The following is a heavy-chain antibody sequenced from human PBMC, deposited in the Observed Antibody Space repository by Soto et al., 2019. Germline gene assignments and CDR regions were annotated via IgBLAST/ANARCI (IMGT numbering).Heavy chain of an antibody. Sequence: QVQLQESGPGLVKPSQTLSLTFTVSGGSISSGGYYWSWIRQHPGKRLEWIWYIYYSGSTYYNPSLQSRVTISVDTYKNKFSLKLSSVTAEDTAVYYCAIVNEVVAATVDYWGQGTLVTVSS. D-gene: IGHD2-15*01. V-gene: IGHV4-31*03. CDR3: AIVNEVVAATVDY. J-gene: IGHJ4*02. CDR2: IYYSGST. CDR1: GGSISSGGYY.